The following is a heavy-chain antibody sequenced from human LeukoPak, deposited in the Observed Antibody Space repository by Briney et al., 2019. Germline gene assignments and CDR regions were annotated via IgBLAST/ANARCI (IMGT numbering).Heavy chain of an antibody. V-gene: IGHV4-34*01. CDR3: AREKGGSGYDLATYYYYYMDV. Sequence: PSEALSLTCAVYGGSFSGYYWSWLRQPPGKGLEWIGEINHSGSTNYNPSLKSRVTISVDTSKNQFSLKLSSVTAADTAVYYYAREKGGSGYDLATYYYYYMDVWGKGTTVTVSS. CDR2: INHSGST. J-gene: IGHJ6*03. CDR1: GGSFSGYY. D-gene: IGHD5-12*01.